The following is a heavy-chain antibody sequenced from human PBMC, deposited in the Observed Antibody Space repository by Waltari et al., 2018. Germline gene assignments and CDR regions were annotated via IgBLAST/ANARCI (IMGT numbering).Heavy chain of an antibody. V-gene: IGHV3-30*18. CDR1: GFTFSSYG. Sequence: QVHLVESGGGVVQPGRSLTLSCEASGFTFSSYGMNWVRQAPGKGLDGVAVISYDGVDKYYAESVKGRFTISRDNSKNMLYVQVKSLRSEDTGLYYCVKDGTMTAGYFDHWGQGTLVTVSS. CDR3: VKDGTMTAGYFDH. J-gene: IGHJ4*02. CDR2: ISYDGVDK.